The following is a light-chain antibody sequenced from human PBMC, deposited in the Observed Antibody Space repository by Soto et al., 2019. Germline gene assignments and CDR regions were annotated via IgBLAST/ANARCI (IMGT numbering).Light chain of an antibody. CDR1: QSVSSSY. V-gene: IGKV3-20*01. CDR3: QQYGSSPLLT. CDR2: GAS. Sequence: EIVLTQSPGTLSLSPGERATLSCRASQSVSSSYLAWYQQKPGQAPRLLLYGASSRATGIPDRFSGSGSGTDFTLTISRLEPEDFAVYYCQQYGSSPLLTFGGGNKVEIK. J-gene: IGKJ4*01.